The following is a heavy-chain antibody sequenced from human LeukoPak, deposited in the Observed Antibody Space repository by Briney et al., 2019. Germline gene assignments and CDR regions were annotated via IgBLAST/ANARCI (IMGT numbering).Heavy chain of an antibody. J-gene: IGHJ6*03. CDR2: INSDGSSI. V-gene: IGHV3-74*01. CDR3: ARDFDRYYMDV. Sequence: PGGSLRLSCAASGFTFSSYWMHWVRQTPGKGLMWVSRINSDGSSIGYADSVKGRFTISRDNAKNTLYLQMNSLRAEDTAVYYCARDFDRYYMDVWGKGTTVTVSS. CDR1: GFTFSSYW.